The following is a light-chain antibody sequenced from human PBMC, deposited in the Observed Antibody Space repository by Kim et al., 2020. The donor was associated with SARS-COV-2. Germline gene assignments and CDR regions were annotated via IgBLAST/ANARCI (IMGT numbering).Light chain of an antibody. V-gene: IGKV1-5*03. J-gene: IGKJ2*02. CDR2: STS. CDR3: QHYNHFPWT. CDR1: QNVNSW. Sequence: SSSAGDRVTITCRASQNVNSWLAWYQQRPGNAPKLLIYSTSILEIGVPSRFIGSVSGTEYTLTIDGLQPDDFATYYCQHYNHFPWTFGQGTKLEI.